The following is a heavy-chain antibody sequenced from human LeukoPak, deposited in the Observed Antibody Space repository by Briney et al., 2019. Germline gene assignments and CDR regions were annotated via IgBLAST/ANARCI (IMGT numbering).Heavy chain of an antibody. CDR3: ARVQDYVWGSLDP. CDR1: GFTVSSNY. D-gene: IGHD3-16*01. CDR2: IYSGGST. Sequence: GGSLSLSCAASGFTVSSNYMSWVRQAPGKGLEWVSVIYSGGSTYYADSVKGRFTISRDNSKNTLYLQMNSLRAEDTAVYYCARVQDYVWGSLDPWGQGTLVTVSS. V-gene: IGHV3-53*01. J-gene: IGHJ5*02.